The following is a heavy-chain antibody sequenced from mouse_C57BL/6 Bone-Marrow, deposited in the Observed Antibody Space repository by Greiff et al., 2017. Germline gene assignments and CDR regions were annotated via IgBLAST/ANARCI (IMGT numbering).Heavy chain of an antibody. CDR3: AKIWKAMDY. CDR1: GFTFSDYG. CDR2: ISSGSSTI. V-gene: IGHV5-17*01. D-gene: IGHD1-1*02. J-gene: IGHJ4*01. Sequence: EVQVVESGGGLVKPGGSLKLSCAASGFTFSDYGMHWVRQAPEKGLEWVAYISSGSSTIYYAYTVKGRFTIFRDNAKNTLFPQMTSRRSEDTAMYYGAKIWKAMDYWGQGTSVTVSS.